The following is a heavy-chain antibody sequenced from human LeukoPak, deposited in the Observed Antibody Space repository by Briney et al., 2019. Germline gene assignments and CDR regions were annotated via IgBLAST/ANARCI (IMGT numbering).Heavy chain of an antibody. CDR3: ARHGGRVRFLRKFDY. Sequence: SETLSLTCAVYGGSFSGYYWSWIRQPPGKGLEWIGEINHSGSTNYNPSLKSRVTISVDTSKNQFSLKLSSVTAADTAVYYCARHGGRVRFLRKFDYWGQGTLVTVSS. D-gene: IGHD3-3*01. CDR2: INHSGST. J-gene: IGHJ4*02. V-gene: IGHV4-34*01. CDR1: GGSFSGYY.